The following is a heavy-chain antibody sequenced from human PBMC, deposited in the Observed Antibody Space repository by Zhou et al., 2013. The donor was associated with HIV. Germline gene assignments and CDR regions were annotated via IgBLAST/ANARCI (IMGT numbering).Heavy chain of an antibody. Sequence: QVQLVQSGAEMKKPGSSVKVSCKASGDTFVSYAVSWVRQAPGQGLEWVGGIIPVLGTANYAQMFQGRVTITADKSTGTAYMELSSLRSEDTAVYFCASQHITIFTVLSGSAFDIWGQGTMVTVSS. CDR2: IIPVLGTA. V-gene: IGHV1-69*14. J-gene: IGHJ3*02. CDR1: GDTFVSYA. D-gene: IGHD3-3*01. CDR3: ASQHITIFTVLSGSAFDI.